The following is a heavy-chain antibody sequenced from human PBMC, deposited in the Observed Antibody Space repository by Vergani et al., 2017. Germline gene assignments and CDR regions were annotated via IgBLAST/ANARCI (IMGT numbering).Heavy chain of an antibody. D-gene: IGHD6-13*01. CDR2: IYYSGST. Sequence: QVQLQESGPGLVKPSETLSLTCTVSGGSISSYYWSWIRQPPGKGLEWIGYIYYSGSTNYNPSLKSRVTISVDTSKNQFSLKLSSVTAADTAVYYCARGLEGYSSSWTFDYWGQGTLVTVSS. CDR3: ARGLEGYSSSWTFDY. V-gene: IGHV4-59*01. CDR1: GGSISSYY. J-gene: IGHJ4*02.